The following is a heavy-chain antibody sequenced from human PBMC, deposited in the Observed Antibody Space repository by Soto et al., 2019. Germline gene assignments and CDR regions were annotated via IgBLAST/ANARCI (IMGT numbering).Heavy chain of an antibody. CDR1: GFTVSNTY. CDR3: ARALPVAKGGFDP. Sequence: GGSLRLSCGSSGFTVSNTYMACVGHPPGKGLECVSVIYTAGGTNYADSVKGRFIISRDNSKNTLYLQMNSLRAEDTAVYYCARALPVAKGGFDPWGQGTLVTVSS. D-gene: IGHD2-2*01. J-gene: IGHJ5*02. CDR2: IYTAGGT. V-gene: IGHV3-53*01.